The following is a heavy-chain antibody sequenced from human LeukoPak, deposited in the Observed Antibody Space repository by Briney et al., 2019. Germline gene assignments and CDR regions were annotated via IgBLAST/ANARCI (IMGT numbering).Heavy chain of an antibody. V-gene: IGHV4-34*01. CDR2: INHSGST. CDR3: ARGDTVTDYYYYYMDV. J-gene: IGHJ6*03. CDR1: GGSFSGYY. D-gene: IGHD4-17*01. Sequence: SETLSLTCAVYGGSFSGYYWSWIRQPPGKGLEWIGEINHSGSTNYNPSLKSRVTISVDTSKNQFSLKLSSVTAADTAVYYCARGDTVTDYYYYYMDVWGKGTTVTVSS.